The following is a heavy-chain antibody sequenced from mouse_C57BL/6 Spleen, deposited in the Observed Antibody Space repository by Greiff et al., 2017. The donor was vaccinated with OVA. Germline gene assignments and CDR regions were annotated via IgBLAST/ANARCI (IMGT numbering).Heavy chain of an antibody. CDR1: GYTFTDHT. V-gene: IGHV1-78*01. D-gene: IGHD2-4*01. CDR2: IYPRDGST. Sequence: QVQLQQSDAELVKPGASVKISCKVSGYTFTDHTIHWMKQRPEQGLEWIGYIYPRDGSTKYNEKFKGKATLTADKSSSTAYMQLNSLTSEDSAVYFCARGDIYYDYDVDYAMDYWGQGTSVTVSS. CDR3: ARGDIYYDYDVDYAMDY. J-gene: IGHJ4*01.